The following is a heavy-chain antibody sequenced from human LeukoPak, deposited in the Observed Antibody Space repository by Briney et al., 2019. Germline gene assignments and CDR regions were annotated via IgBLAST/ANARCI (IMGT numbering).Heavy chain of an antibody. CDR2: IKSDGSDT. Sequence: GGSLRLSCAASGFTFSTYWMHWVRQAPGEGLVWVSRIKSDGSDTSYADSVKGRFTISRDNAKNTLYLQMNSLRAEDTAVYYCVSFYETYWGRGTLVTVSS. J-gene: IGHJ4*02. CDR3: VSFYETY. D-gene: IGHD2-2*01. V-gene: IGHV3-74*01. CDR1: GFTFSTYW.